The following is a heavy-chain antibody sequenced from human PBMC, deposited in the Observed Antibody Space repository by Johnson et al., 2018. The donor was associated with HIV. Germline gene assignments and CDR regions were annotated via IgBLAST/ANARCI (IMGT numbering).Heavy chain of an antibody. CDR2: IYSDGST. Sequence: VHLVESGGGLVKPGGSLRLSCAASGFTFSDYYMSWIRQAPGKGLEWVSLIYSDGSTYFADSVKGRFTISRDNSKNTLYLQMNSLRAEDTAVYYCARDQGGNHNAFDIWGQGTMVTVSS. J-gene: IGHJ3*02. CDR3: ARDQGGNHNAFDI. D-gene: IGHD1-14*01. V-gene: IGHV3-66*02. CDR1: GFTFSDYY.